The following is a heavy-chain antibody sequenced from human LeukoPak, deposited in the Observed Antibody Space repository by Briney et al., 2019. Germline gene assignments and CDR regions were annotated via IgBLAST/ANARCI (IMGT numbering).Heavy chain of an antibody. Sequence: GGSLRLSCAASGFTFSSYWMSWVRQAPGKGLEWVANIKQDGSEKYYVDSVKGRFTISRDNAKNSLYLQMNSLRAEDTAVYYCATASSGQWLASDYWGQGTLVTVSS. CDR1: GFTFSSYW. CDR3: ATASSGQWLASDY. CDR2: IKQDGSEK. V-gene: IGHV3-7*01. D-gene: IGHD6-19*01. J-gene: IGHJ4*02.